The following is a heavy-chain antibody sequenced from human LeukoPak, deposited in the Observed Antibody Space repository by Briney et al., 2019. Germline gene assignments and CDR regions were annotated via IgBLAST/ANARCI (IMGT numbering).Heavy chain of an antibody. J-gene: IGHJ5*02. Sequence: SETLSLTCTVSGGSISSYCWSWVRQPPGKGLEWIGYIFTSGSTDYNPSPKSRVTMSVDTSKNQLSMELRFLTAADTAVYYCATSHDVKTAPYDLWGQGTLVTVSS. CDR1: GGSISSYC. CDR3: ATSHDVKTAPYDL. D-gene: IGHD2-21*01. CDR2: IFTSGST. V-gene: IGHV4-4*09.